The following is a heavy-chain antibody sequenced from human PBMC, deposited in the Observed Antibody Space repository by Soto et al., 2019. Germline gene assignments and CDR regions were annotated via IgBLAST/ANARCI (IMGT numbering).Heavy chain of an antibody. J-gene: IGHJ4*02. Sequence: QVTLKESGPVLVKPTETLTLTCTVSGFSLSNARMGVSWIRQPPGKALEWLAHIFSNDEKSYSTSLKSRLTISKDTSKSQVVLTMTNIDPVDTATYYCARAYDFWSGYYIISFDYWGQGTLVTVSS. CDR1: GFSLSNARMG. V-gene: IGHV2-26*01. CDR3: ARAYDFWSGYYIISFDY. CDR2: IFSNDEK. D-gene: IGHD3-3*01.